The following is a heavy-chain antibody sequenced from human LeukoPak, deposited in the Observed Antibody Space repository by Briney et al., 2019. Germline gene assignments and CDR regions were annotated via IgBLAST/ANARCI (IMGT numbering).Heavy chain of an antibody. J-gene: IGHJ4*02. D-gene: IGHD6-6*01. CDR2: ISGSGDST. CDR1: KFTFSSYA. Sequence: GVSLRLSCAASKFTFSSYAMRWVRQAPGKGLEWVSAISGSGDSTYYGDSVKGRFTISRDNSKNTLYLQMDSLRAEDTAVYYCAKDGYTSSLIHPGATEFDFWGKGTLVTVSS. V-gene: IGHV3-23*01. CDR3: AKDGYTSSLIHPGATEFDF.